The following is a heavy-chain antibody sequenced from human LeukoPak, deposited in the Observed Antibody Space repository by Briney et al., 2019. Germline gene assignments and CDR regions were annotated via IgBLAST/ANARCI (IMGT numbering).Heavy chain of an antibody. CDR2: INPNSGGT. V-gene: IGHV1-2*02. D-gene: IGHD6-19*01. Sequence: ASVKVSCKASGYTFTGYYMHWVRQAPGQGLEWMGWINPNSGGTNYAQKFQGRVTMTRDTSISTAYMELRSLRSDDTAVYYCARDSSGCAKNWGQGALVTVSS. CDR1: GYTFTGYY. CDR3: ARDSSGCAKN. J-gene: IGHJ4*02.